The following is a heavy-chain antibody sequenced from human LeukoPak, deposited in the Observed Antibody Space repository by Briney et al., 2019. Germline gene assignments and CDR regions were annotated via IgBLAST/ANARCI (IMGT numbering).Heavy chain of an antibody. J-gene: IGHJ5*02. CDR1: GGSITNFY. V-gene: IGHV4-59*01. CDR3: ARDRRGGYDLTPWFDP. CDR2: IYYSGRT. Sequence: SETLSFTGAVPGGSITNFYWSWIRQPPGKGLEWIGDIYYSGRTKYSPSLKSRVTISVDTSKNQFSLKLNSVTAADTAVYYCARDRRGGYDLTPWFDPWGQGTLVTVSS. D-gene: IGHD5-12*01.